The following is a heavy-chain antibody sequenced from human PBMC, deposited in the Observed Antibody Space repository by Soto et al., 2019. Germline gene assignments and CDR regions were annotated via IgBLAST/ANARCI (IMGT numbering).Heavy chain of an antibody. J-gene: IGHJ4*02. Sequence: ASVEVSCKASGYIFTDFGIHWVRQAPGQRLEWLGWIISVNDKTLYSPKFQGRLAITRDTSAQTAYMDLYSLRSEDSAVYYCARRRPSCTANNGYTEVGFCGQGCLVTASS. CDR1: GYIFTDFG. V-gene: IGHV1-3*01. D-gene: IGHD2-2*02. CDR2: IISVNDKT. CDR3: ARRRPSCTANNGYTEVGF.